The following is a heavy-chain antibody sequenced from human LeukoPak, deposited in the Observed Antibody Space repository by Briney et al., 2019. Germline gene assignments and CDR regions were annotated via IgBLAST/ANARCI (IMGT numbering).Heavy chain of an antibody. CDR1: GYTFTGYY. D-gene: IGHD3-10*01. V-gene: IGHV1-2*02. CDR3: ARAEFGEFQFDP. J-gene: IGHJ5*02. Sequence: ASVKVSCKASGYTFTGYYMHWVRQAPGQGLEWMGWISPNSGGTNYAQKFQGRVTMTRDTSISTAYMELSRLRSDDTAVYYCARAEFGEFQFDPWGQGTLVTVSS. CDR2: ISPNSGGT.